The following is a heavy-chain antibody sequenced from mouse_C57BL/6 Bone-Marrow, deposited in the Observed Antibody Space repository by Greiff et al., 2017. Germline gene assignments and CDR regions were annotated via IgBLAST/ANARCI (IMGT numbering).Heavy chain of an antibody. V-gene: IGHV1-42*01. D-gene: IGHD1-1*01. CDR2: INPSTGGT. CDR3: ATRLLRYLHWYFDV. CDR1: GYSFTGYY. J-gene: IGHJ1*03. Sequence: EVQLQQSGPELVKPGASVKISCKASGYSFTGYYMNWVKQSPEKSLEWIGEINPSTGGTTYNQKFKAKATLTVDKSSSTAYMQLKSLTSEDSAVYYCATRLLRYLHWYFDVWGTGTTVTVSS.